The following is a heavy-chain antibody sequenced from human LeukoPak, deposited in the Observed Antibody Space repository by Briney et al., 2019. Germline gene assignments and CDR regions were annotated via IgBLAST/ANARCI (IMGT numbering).Heavy chain of an antibody. CDR2: IYYSGST. V-gene: IGHV4-59*01. CDR1: GFTFSSYA. Sequence: PGGSLRLSCAASGFTFSSYAMSWIRQPPGRGLEWIGYIYYSGSTNYNPSLKSRVTISVDTSKNQFSLKLSSVTAADTAVYYCARVVVVPAAVSYDYYYYMDVWGKGTTVTVSS. D-gene: IGHD2-2*01. CDR3: ARVVVVPAAVSYDYYYYMDV. J-gene: IGHJ6*03.